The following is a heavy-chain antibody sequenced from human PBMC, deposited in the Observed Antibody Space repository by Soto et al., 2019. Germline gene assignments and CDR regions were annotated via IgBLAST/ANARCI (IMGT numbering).Heavy chain of an antibody. Sequence: GGSLRLSCGASGFTFSSYAMSWVRQAPGKGLEWVSAISGSGGTTYYADSVKGRFTISRDNSKNALYLQMNSLRAEDTAVYYIAKDPYRVVRGGNWFDPWGQGTLVTAPQ. D-gene: IGHD3-10*01. CDR1: GFTFSSYA. J-gene: IGHJ5*02. CDR2: ISGSGGTT. V-gene: IGHV3-23*01. CDR3: AKDPYRVVRGGNWFDP.